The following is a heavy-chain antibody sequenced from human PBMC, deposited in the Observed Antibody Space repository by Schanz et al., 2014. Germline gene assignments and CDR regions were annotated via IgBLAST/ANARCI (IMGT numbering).Heavy chain of an antibody. J-gene: IGHJ4*02. V-gene: IGHV3-15*01. CDR2: FKSNVDGGTT. CDR3: TDGSAR. D-gene: IGHD3-22*01. CDR1: GFTFSEVY. Sequence: ESGGGLVEPGGSLRLSCSGSGFTFSEVYMSWVRQAPGKGLEWVGRFKSNVDGGTTDYAAPVKGRFTISRDDSKNTLSLQMXXXKTEDTAVYYCTDGSARWGQGTLVTVSS.